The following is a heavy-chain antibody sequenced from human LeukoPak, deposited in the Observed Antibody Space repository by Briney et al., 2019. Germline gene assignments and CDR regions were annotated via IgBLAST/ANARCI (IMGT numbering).Heavy chain of an antibody. Sequence: ASVKVSCKASGYTFTGYYMHWVRQAPGQGLEWMGWINPNSGGTNYAQKFQGRVTMTRDTSISTAYMELSRLRSDDTAVYYCARGLGVYYGSAPYWGQGTLVTVSS. CDR1: GYTFTGYY. CDR3: ARGLGVYYGSAPY. D-gene: IGHD3-10*01. CDR2: INPNSGGT. V-gene: IGHV1-2*02. J-gene: IGHJ4*02.